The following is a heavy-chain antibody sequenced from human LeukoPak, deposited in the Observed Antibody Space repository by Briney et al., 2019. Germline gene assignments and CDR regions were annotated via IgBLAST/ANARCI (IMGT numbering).Heavy chain of an antibody. CDR2: IYYSGST. V-gene: IGHV4-31*03. CDR1: GGSISSGGYY. D-gene: IGHD2-21*01. CDR3: ARDVDYYMDV. Sequence: SETLSLTCTVSGGSISSGGYYWSWIRQHPGKGLEWIGYIYYSGSTYYNPPLKSRVTISVDTSKNQFSLKLSSVTAADTAVYYCARDVDYYMDVWGKGTTVTVSS. J-gene: IGHJ6*03.